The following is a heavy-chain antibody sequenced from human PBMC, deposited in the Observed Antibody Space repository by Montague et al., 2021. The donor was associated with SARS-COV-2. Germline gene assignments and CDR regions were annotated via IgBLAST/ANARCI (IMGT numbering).Heavy chain of an antibody. J-gene: IGHJ4*02. CDR1: GGSFSGYY. CDR2: INHSGST. CDR3: ARDSIAAGGTDY. Sequence: SETLSLTCAVYGGSFSGYYWSWIRQPQGKGPEWIWEINHSGSTNYNPTLKSRDTISVDTSKNQFSLKLNSVTAADTAVYYCARDSIAAGGTDYWGQGTLVTVSS. V-gene: IGHV4-34*01. D-gene: IGHD6-13*01.